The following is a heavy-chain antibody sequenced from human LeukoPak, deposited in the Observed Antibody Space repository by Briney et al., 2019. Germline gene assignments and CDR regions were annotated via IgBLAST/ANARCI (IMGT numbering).Heavy chain of an antibody. D-gene: IGHD5-18*01. CDR1: AFTFSNVW. Sequence: TGGSLRLSCAASAFTFSNVWMSWVRQAPGKGLEWVGRIRSKTDGGKTDYAAPVKGRFTISRDDSKNTLCLQMDSLKTEDTAVYYCTIPASGYSYGVLDSWGQGALVTVSS. CDR2: IRSKTDGGKT. CDR3: TIPASGYSYGVLDS. J-gene: IGHJ4*02. V-gene: IGHV3-15*01.